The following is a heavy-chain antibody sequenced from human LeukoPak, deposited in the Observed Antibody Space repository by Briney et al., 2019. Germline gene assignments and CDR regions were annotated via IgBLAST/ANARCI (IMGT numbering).Heavy chain of an antibody. CDR2: INHSGST. CDR1: GGSFSGYY. CDR3: ASLWPYQLSAFDI. J-gene: IGHJ3*02. D-gene: IGHD2-2*01. V-gene: IGHV4-34*01. Sequence: KPSETLSLTCAVYGGSFSGYYWSWIRQPPGKGLEWIGEINHSGSTNYNPSLKSRVTISVDTSKNQFSLKLSSVTAADTAVYCCASLWPYQLSAFDIWGQGTMVTVSS.